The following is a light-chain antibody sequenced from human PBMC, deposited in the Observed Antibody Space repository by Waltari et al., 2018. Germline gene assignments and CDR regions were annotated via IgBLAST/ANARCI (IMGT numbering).Light chain of an antibody. CDR3: SSYTGGTTLVV. Sequence: QSALTQPASVSGSPGQSITISCTGPTSDVGGSKYVSWYQHHPGKAPKLVIYDVNNRPSGVSNRFSGSKSGNTASLTISGLQTEDEADYHCSSYTGGTTLVVFGGGTKLTVL. CDR2: DVN. J-gene: IGLJ2*01. V-gene: IGLV2-14*03. CDR1: TSDVGGSKY.